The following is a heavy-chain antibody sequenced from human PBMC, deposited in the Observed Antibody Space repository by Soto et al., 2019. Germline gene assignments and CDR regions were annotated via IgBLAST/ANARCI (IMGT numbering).Heavy chain of an antibody. D-gene: IGHD3-16*01. CDR1: GYTFTGYY. CDR2: INPNSGGT. V-gene: IGHV1-2*04. J-gene: IGHJ4*02. CDR3: ARDAIYNSYGTYFDY. Sequence: GASVKVSCKASGYTFTGYYVHWVRQAPGQGLEWMGWINPNSGGTNYAQKFQGWVTLTRDTSITTAYMELSRLTSDDTAGYYCARDAIYNSYGTYFDYWGQGSLVTVSS.